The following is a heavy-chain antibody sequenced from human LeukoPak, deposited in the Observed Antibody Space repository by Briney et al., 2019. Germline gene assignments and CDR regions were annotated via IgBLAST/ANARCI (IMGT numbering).Heavy chain of an antibody. Sequence: SETLSLTCTVSGGSISSYYWTWIRQPPGKGLEWIGFIYDSGSTYYNPSLKSRVTISLDTSTSQFSLKMSSVTAADTAVYYCARKPSGSSRYDYWGQGTLVTVSS. J-gene: IGHJ4*02. CDR3: ARKPSGSSRYDY. CDR2: IYDSGST. CDR1: GGSISSYY. D-gene: IGHD6-25*01. V-gene: IGHV4-59*01.